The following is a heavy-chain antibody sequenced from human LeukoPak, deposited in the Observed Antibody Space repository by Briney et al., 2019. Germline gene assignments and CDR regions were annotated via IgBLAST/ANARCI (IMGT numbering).Heavy chain of an antibody. CDR2: INPNSGGT. Sequence: ASVKVSCKASGYTFTGYYMHWVRQAPGQGLEWMGWINPNSGGTNYAQKFQGRVTMTRDTSISTAYMELSRLRSDDTAVYYCARLAAATPHSWFDPWGQGTLVTVSS. V-gene: IGHV1-2*02. J-gene: IGHJ5*02. CDR3: ARLAAATPHSWFDP. CDR1: GYTFTGYY. D-gene: IGHD2-15*01.